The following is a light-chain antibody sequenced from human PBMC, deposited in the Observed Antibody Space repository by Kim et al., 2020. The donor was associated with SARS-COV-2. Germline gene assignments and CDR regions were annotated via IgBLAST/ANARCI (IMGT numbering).Light chain of an antibody. CDR3: QQYTTWRGA. V-gene: IGKV3-15*01. J-gene: IGKJ1*01. CDR2: GAS. CDR1: QSVRSN. Sequence: EIVMTQSPATLSVSPGERATLSCRASQSVRSNLAWYQQKPGQAPRLLIYGASTRATGVPARFSGSGSGTEFTLTISSLQSEDFVVYYCQQYTTWRGAFGRGTKVDSK.